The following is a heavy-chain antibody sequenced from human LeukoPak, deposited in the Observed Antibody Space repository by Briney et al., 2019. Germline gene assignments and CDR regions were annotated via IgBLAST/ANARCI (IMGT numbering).Heavy chain of an antibody. D-gene: IGHD1-26*01. CDR2: ISAYNVNT. CDR3: ARVWENYYYGMDV. J-gene: IGHJ6*02. Sequence: GASVKVSCEASGYTFTSYGISWVRQAPGEGLEWMGWISAYNVNTNYAQKLQGRVTMTTDTSTCTAYMELRSLRSDDTAVYYCARVWENYYYGMDVWGQGTTVTVSS. CDR1: GYTFTSYG. V-gene: IGHV1-18*01.